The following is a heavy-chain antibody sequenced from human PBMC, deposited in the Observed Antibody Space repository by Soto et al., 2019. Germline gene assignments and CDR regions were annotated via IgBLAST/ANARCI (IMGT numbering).Heavy chain of an antibody. CDR3: ARAWKQPWGGMDV. CDR2: ISSSSTYI. J-gene: IGHJ6*02. Sequence: PGGSLRLSCAASRFTFSTYSMNWVRQAPGKGLEWVSSISSSSTYIYYADSVEGRFTISRDNAKNSLYLHMNSLTVEDTAVYYCARAWKQPWGGMDVWGPGTTVTVSS. CDR1: RFTFSTYS. V-gene: IGHV3-21*04. D-gene: IGHD6-13*01.